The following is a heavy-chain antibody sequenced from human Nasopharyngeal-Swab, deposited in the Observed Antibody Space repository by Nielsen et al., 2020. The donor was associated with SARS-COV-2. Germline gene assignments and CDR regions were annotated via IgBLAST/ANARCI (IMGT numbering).Heavy chain of an antibody. CDR2: ISSSSSYI. D-gene: IGHD3-3*01. V-gene: IGHV3-21*01. Sequence: GESLKISCAASGFTFSSYSMNWVRQAPGKGLEWVSSISSSSSYICYADSVKGRFTISRDNAKNSLYLQMNSLRAEDTAVYYCARDGLDYDFWSAYFMDVWGQGTTVTVSS. CDR3: ARDGLDYDFWSAYFMDV. CDR1: GFTFSSYS. J-gene: IGHJ6*02.